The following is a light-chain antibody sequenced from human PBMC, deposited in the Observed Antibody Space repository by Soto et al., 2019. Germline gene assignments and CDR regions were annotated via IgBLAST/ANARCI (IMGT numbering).Light chain of an antibody. Sequence: QSALTQPRSVSGSPGQSVTISCTGTSSDVGGYIYVSWYQQHPGKAPKLMMFDVSKRPSGVPDRFSGSKSDNTASLTISGLQTEDEADYFCCSYAGNYTYVLGTGTKVTVL. CDR3: CSYAGNYTYV. CDR1: SSDVGGYIY. J-gene: IGLJ1*01. V-gene: IGLV2-11*01. CDR2: DVS.